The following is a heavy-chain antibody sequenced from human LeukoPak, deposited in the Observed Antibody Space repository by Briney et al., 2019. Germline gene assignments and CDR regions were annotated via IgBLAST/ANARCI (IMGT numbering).Heavy chain of an antibody. CDR3: AADHSPDYDILTGYYLPYGMDV. CDR1: GFTFTSSA. CDR2: IVVGSGNT. V-gene: IGHV1-58*02. D-gene: IGHD3-9*01. Sequence: ASVKVSCKASGFTFTSSAMQWVRQARGQRLEWIGWIVVGSGNTNYAQKFQERVTITRDMSTSTAYMELSSLGSEDTAVYYCAADHSPDYDILTGYYLPYGMDVWGQGTTVTVSS. J-gene: IGHJ6*02.